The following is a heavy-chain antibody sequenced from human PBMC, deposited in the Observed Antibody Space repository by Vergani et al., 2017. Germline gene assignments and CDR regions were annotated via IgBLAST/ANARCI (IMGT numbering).Heavy chain of an antibody. CDR3: ARDCSSTSCYRY. V-gene: IGHV3-23*01. CDR1: GFTFTNFA. Sequence: EVQLLESGGNLVQPGGSLRLSCAASGFTFTNFAMTWVRQAPGEGLEWVSGISGSGGFTYYADSVKGRFTISRDNSKNTMFLQMNNLRAEDTAVYYCARDCSSTSCYRYWGQGTLVTVSS. D-gene: IGHD2-2*01. J-gene: IGHJ4*02. CDR2: ISGSGGFT.